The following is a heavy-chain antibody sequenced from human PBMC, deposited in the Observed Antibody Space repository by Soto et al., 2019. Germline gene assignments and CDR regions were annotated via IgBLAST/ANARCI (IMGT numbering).Heavy chain of an antibody. Sequence: QITLKESGPTLVKPTQTLTLTCTFSGFSLSADGVGVGWIRQPPGKALEWLALIYWDDDKRYRPSLKSRLTITKDTSKNQVVLTMTNMAPGDTATYYCARAYGGTSWPNDAFDVWGQGTIITVSS. V-gene: IGHV2-5*02. CDR1: GFSLSADGVG. J-gene: IGHJ3*01. D-gene: IGHD2-2*01. CDR3: ARAYGGTSWPNDAFDV. CDR2: IYWDDDK.